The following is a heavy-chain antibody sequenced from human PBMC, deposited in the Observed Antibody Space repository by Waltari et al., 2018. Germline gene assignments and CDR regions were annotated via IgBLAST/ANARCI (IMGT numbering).Heavy chain of an antibody. D-gene: IGHD6-6*01. J-gene: IGHJ3*02. V-gene: IGHV3-21*01. CDR2: ISSSSSYI. CDR3: ARDSRWSSGSPLSAFDI. CDR1: GFTFSSYS. Sequence: EVQLVESGGGLVKPGGSLRLSCAASGFTFSSYSMNWVRQAPGKGLEWVSSISSSSSYIYYADSVKGRFTISRDNAKNSLYLQMNSLRAEDTAVYYCARDSRWSSGSPLSAFDIWGQGTMVTVSS.